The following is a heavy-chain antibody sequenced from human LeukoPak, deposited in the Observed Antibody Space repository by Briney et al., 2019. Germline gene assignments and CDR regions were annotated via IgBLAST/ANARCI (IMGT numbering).Heavy chain of an antibody. CDR2: IYYSGST. V-gene: IGHV4-30-4*01. Sequence: SGTLSLTCTVSGGSISSYYWSWIRQPPGKGLEWIGYIYYSGSTYYNPSLKSRVTISVDTSKNQFSLKLSSVTAADTAVYYCARGGSPDLDYWGQGTLVTVSS. CDR3: ARGGSPDLDY. D-gene: IGHD6-25*01. CDR1: GGSISSYY. J-gene: IGHJ4*02.